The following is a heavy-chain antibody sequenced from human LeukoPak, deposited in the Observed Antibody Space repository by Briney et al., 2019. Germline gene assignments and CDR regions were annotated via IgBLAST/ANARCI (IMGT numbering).Heavy chain of an antibody. D-gene: IGHD6-19*01. CDR2: INTDGSST. CDR3: ARGGLEQWLAFDY. Sequence: GGSLRLSCAASGFTFSTSWMHWVRQAPGKGLVWVSRINTDGSSTSHADSVKGRFTISRDNAKNTLYLQMNSLRAEDTAVYYCARGGLEQWLAFDYWGKGTMVTVSS. J-gene: IGHJ4*02. V-gene: IGHV3-74*01. CDR1: GFTFSTSW.